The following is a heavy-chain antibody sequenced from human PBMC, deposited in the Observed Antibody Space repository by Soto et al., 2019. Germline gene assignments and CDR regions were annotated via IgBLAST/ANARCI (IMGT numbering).Heavy chain of an antibody. CDR2: IRSKAYGGTT. D-gene: IGHD3-22*01. CDR1: GFTFGDYA. V-gene: IGHV3-49*04. CDR3: TTTLPHYYDSSGYSF. Sequence: PGGSLRLSCTASGFTFGDYAMSWVRQAPGKGLEWVGFIRSKAYGGTTEYAASVKGRFTISRDDSKSIAYLQMNSLKTEDTAVYYCTTTLPHYYDSSGYSFWGQGTLVTVSS. J-gene: IGHJ4*02.